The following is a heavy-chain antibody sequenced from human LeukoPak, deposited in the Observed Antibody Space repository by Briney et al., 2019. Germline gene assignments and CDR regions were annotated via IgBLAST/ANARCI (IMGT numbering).Heavy chain of an antibody. CDR1: GGTFSSYA. Sequence: SVKVSCKASGGTFSSYAISWVRQAPGQGLEWMGGIIPIFGTANYAQKFQGRVTITADESTSTAYMELSSLRSGDTAVYYCARDESLYYYYGMDVWGQGTTVTVSS. CDR2: IIPIFGTA. CDR3: ARDESLYYYYGMDV. J-gene: IGHJ6*02. V-gene: IGHV1-69*13.